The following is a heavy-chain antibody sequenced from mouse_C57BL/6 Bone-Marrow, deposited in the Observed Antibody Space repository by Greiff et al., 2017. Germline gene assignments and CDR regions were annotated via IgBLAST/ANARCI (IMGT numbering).Heavy chain of an antibody. CDR3: ARVRLRRIFAY. V-gene: IGHV1-50*01. Sequence: VQLQQSGAELVKPGASVKLSCKASGYTFTSYWMQWVKQRPGQGLEWIGEIDPSDSYTNYNQKFKGKATLTVDTSSSTAYMQLSSLTSEDSAVYYCARVRLRRIFAYWGQGTLVTVSA. D-gene: IGHD2-4*01. J-gene: IGHJ3*01. CDR1: GYTFTSYW. CDR2: IDPSDSYT.